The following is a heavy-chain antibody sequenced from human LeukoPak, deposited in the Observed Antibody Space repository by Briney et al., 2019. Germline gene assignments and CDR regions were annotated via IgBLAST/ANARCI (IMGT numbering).Heavy chain of an antibody. J-gene: IGHJ3*02. CDR1: GGTFSIYA. D-gene: IGHD1-1*01. V-gene: IGHV1-69*01. CDR3: ARRTQGNWNDVAFDI. CDR2: IIPIFGTA. Sequence: SVKVSCTASGGTFSIYAISWVRQAPGQGLEWMGGIIPIFGTANYAQKFQGRVTITADESTSTAYMELSSLRSEDTAVYYCARRTQGNWNDVAFDIWGQGTMVTVSS.